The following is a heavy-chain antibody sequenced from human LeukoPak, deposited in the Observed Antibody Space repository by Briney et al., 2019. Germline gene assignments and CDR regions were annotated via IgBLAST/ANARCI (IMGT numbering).Heavy chain of an antibody. D-gene: IGHD5-24*01. V-gene: IGHV4-34*01. CDR2: INHSGST. CDR1: GGSFSGYY. CDR3: ARGAEMATNHYFDY. J-gene: IGHJ4*02. Sequence: PSGTLSLTCAVYGGSFSGYYWSWIRQPPGKGLEWIGEINHSGSTNYNPSLKSRVTISVDTSKNQFSLKLSSVTAADTAVYYCARGAEMATNHYFDYWGQGTLVTVSS.